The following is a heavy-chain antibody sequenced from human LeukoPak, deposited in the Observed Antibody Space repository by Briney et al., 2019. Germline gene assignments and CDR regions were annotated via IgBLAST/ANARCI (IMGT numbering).Heavy chain of an antibody. D-gene: IGHD2-2*01. Sequence: SETLSLTCTVSGGSISSYYWSWIRQPPGKGLEWIGYIYYSGSTNYNPSLKSRVTISVDTSKNQFSLKLSSVTAADTAVYYCARGVGYCSSTSCYNWFDPWGQGTLVTVSS. CDR3: ARGVGYCSSTSCYNWFDP. CDR1: GGSISSYY. V-gene: IGHV4-59*01. J-gene: IGHJ5*02. CDR2: IYYSGST.